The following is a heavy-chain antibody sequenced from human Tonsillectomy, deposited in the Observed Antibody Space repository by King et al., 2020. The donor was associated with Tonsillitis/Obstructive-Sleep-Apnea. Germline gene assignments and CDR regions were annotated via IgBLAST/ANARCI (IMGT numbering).Heavy chain of an antibody. CDR3: ARYHDSSGYYSFHY. CDR2: ISSSSSYR. J-gene: IGHJ4*02. Sequence: VQLVESGGGLVKPGGSLRLSCAASGFTFRNYRMNWVRQAPGKGLEWVSSISSSSSYRYYADSVKGRFTISRDNAKNSLYLQMNSLRAEDTAVYYCARYHDSSGYYSFHYWGQGTLVTVSS. V-gene: IGHV3-21*01. D-gene: IGHD3-22*01. CDR1: GFTFRNYR.